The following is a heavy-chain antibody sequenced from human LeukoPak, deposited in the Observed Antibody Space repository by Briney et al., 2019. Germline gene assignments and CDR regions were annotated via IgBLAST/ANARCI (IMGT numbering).Heavy chain of an antibody. CDR1: GGTFSSYA. CDR3: ARGSSGWEALDY. Sequence: GSSVKVSCKASGGTFSSYAISWVRQAPGQGLEWMGGIIPIFGTANYAQKFRGRVTMTRDTSTSTVYMELSSLRSEDTAVYYCARGSSGWEALDYWGQGTLVTVSS. CDR2: IIPIFGTA. D-gene: IGHD6-19*01. J-gene: IGHJ4*02. V-gene: IGHV1-69*05.